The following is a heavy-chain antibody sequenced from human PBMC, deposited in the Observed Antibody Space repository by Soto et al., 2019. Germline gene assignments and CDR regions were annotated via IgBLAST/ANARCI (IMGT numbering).Heavy chain of an antibody. D-gene: IGHD3-3*01. CDR2: INPSGGST. J-gene: IGHJ4*02. CDR3: ARDGSRYDFWSGYLRALTYFDY. V-gene: IGHV1-46*03. CDR1: GYTFTSYY. Sequence: ASVKVSCKASGYTFTSYYMHWVRQAPGQGLEWMGIINPSGGSTSYAQKFQGRVTMTRDTSTSTVYMELSSLRSEDTAVYYCARDGSRYDFWSGYLRALTYFDYWGQGTLVTVSS.